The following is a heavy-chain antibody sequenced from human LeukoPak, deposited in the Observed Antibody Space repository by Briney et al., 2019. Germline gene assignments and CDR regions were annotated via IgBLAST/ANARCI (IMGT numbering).Heavy chain of an antibody. D-gene: IGHD3-9*01. J-gene: IGHJ6*02. CDR2: INSDGSST. V-gene: IGHV3-74*01. CDR1: GFTFSSYW. Sequence: GGSLRLSCAAPGFTFSSYWMHWVRQAPGKGLVWVSRINSDGSSTSYADSVKGRFTISRDNAKNTLYLQMNSLRAEDTAVYYCARAYYYDILTGYYDYYYGMDVWGQGTTVTVSS. CDR3: ARAYYYDILTGYYDYYYGMDV.